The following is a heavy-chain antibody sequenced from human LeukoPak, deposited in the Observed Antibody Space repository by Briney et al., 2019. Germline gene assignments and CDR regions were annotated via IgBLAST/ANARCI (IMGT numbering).Heavy chain of an antibody. V-gene: IGHV4-34*01. CDR3: ARGPTGGPYYYYYMDV. Sequence: SETLSLTCAVYGGSFSGYYWSWIRQPPGKGLEWIGEINHSGSTNYNPSLKSRVTISVDTSKNQFSLKLSSVTAADTAVYFCARGPTGGPYYYYYMDVWGKGTTVTVSS. J-gene: IGHJ6*03. D-gene: IGHD2-8*02. CDR1: GGSFSGYY. CDR2: INHSGST.